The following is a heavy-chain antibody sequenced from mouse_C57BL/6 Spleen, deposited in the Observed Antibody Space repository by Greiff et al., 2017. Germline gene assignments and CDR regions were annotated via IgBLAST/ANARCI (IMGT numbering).Heavy chain of an antibody. D-gene: IGHD2-5*01. CDR1: GFTFSSYA. V-gene: IGHV5-4*01. Sequence: EVQLVESGGGLVKPGGSLKLSCAASGFTFSSYAMSWVRQTPAKRLVWFATISDGGSYTYYPDNVKGRFTISRDNAKNNLYLQMSHLKSEDTAMYDCARDSYSNYAMDYWGQGTSVTVSS. J-gene: IGHJ4*01. CDR3: ARDSYSNYAMDY. CDR2: ISDGGSYT.